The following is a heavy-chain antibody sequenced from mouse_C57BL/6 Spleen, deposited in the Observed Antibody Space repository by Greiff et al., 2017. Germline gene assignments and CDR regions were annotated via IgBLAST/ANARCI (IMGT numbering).Heavy chain of an antibody. J-gene: IGHJ1*03. Sequence: VQLQQSGPELVKPGASVKMSCKASGYTFTDYNMHWVKQSHGKSLEWIGYINPNNGGTSYNQKFKGKATLTVNKSSSTAYMELRSLTSEDSAVYYCARGWLLYWYFDVWGTGTTLTVSS. D-gene: IGHD2-3*01. V-gene: IGHV1-22*01. CDR1: GYTFTDYN. CDR3: ARGWLLYWYFDV. CDR2: INPNNGGT.